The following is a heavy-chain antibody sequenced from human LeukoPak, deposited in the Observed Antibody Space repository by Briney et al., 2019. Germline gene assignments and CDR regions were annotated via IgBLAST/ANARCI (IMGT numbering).Heavy chain of an antibody. CDR1: GYTFTSYG. D-gene: IGHD1-1*01. Sequence: ASVKVSCKASGYTFTSYGISWVRQAPGQGLEWMGWISAYNGNTNYAQKLQGRVTMTTDTSTSTAYTELRSLRSDDTAVYYCARTDLAPTTVYWNDFDYWGQGTLVTVSS. V-gene: IGHV1-18*01. CDR3: ARTDLAPTTVYWNDFDY. CDR2: ISAYNGNT. J-gene: IGHJ4*02.